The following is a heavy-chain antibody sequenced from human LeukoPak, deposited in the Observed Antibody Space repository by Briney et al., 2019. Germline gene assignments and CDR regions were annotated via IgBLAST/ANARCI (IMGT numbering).Heavy chain of an antibody. J-gene: IGHJ4*02. CDR3: ARSAADAFGY. CDR2: INSDGTT. Sequence: PGGSLRLSCAASGFTFRSYWMHWVRQVPGKGLVWVSLINSDGTTSHADSVKGRFTISRDNAKNTLYLQMNNLRAEDTAVYYCARSAADAFGYWGQGTLVTVSS. V-gene: IGHV3-74*01. CDR1: GFTFRSYW.